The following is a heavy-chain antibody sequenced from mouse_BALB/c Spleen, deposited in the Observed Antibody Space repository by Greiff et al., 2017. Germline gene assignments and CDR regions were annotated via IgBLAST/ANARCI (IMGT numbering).Heavy chain of an antibody. D-gene: IGHD2-3*01. CDR2: IYPSDSYT. CDR3: TRSGWLLYYFDY. Sequence: QVQLQQPGAELVRPGASVKLSCKASGYPFTGYWINGGKQRPGQGLEWIGNIYPSDSYTNYNQKFKDKATLTVDKSSSTAYMQLSSPTSEDSAVYYCTRSGWLLYYFDYWGQGTTLTVSS. V-gene: IGHV1-69*02. J-gene: IGHJ2*01. CDR1: GYPFTGYW.